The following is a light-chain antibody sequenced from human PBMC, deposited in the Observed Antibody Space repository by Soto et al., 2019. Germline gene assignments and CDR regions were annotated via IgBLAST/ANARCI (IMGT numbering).Light chain of an antibody. CDR3: AAWDDSMNGYV. V-gene: IGLV1-44*01. J-gene: IGLJ1*01. CDR1: SSNIVSNT. CDR2: SNN. Sequence: QSVLTQPPSAXVTPGQRVTISCSGSSSNIVSNTVNWYQQLPGAAPKLLIYSNNKRPSGVPDRFSGSKSGTSASLAISGLQSEDEADYYCAAWDDSMNGYVFGTGNKVPVL.